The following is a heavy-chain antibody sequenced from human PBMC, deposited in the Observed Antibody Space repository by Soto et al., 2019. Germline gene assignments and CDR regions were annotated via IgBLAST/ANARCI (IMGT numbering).Heavy chain of an antibody. CDR1: GFTFSSYS. Sequence: GGSLRLSCAASGFTFSSYSMNWVRQAPGKGLEWVSYISSSSSTIYYADSVKGRFTISRDNAKNSLYLQMNSLRDEDTAVYYCARALEVGYDSSPGYWGQGTLVTVSS. CDR2: ISSSSSTI. D-gene: IGHD3-22*01. J-gene: IGHJ4*02. CDR3: ARALEVGYDSSPGY. V-gene: IGHV3-48*02.